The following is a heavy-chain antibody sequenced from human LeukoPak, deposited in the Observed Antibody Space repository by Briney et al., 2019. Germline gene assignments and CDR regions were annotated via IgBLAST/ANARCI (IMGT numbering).Heavy chain of an antibody. J-gene: IGHJ5*02. CDR2: IYTSGST. D-gene: IGHD6-13*01. Sequence: NASETLSLTCTVSGGSISSGSYYWSWIRQPAGKGLEWIGRIYTSGSTNYNPSLKSRVTISVDTSKNQFSLKLSSVTAADTAVYYCARARGDRSSQTRVNWFDPWGQGTLVTVSS. CDR3: ARARGDRSSQTRVNWFDP. CDR1: GGSISSGSYY. V-gene: IGHV4-61*02.